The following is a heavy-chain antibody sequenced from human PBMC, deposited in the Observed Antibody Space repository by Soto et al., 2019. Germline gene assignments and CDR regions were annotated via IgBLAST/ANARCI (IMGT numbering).Heavy chain of an antibody. CDR2: ISWNSGSI. V-gene: IGHV3-9*01. CDR3: ARYCTNGVCYSLDAFDI. CDR1: GFTFDDYA. J-gene: IGHJ3*02. D-gene: IGHD2-8*01. Sequence: PGGSLRLSCAASGFTFDDYAMHWVRQAPGKGLEWVSGISWNSGSIGYADSVEGRFTISRDNAKNSLYLQMNSLRAEDTALYYCARYCTNGVCYSLDAFDIWGQGTMVTVSS.